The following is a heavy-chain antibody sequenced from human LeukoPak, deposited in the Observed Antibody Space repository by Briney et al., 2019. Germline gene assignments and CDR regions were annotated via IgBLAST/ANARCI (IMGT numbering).Heavy chain of an antibody. CDR3: ARDSPGYGGYSY. Sequence: GGSLRLSCTASGFTFSRYWLAWVRHAPGKGLEWVANIKEDGSAKYYVDSMKGRFTISRDNAKNSLYLQINSLRAENTAVYYCARDSPGYGGYSYWGQGTLVTLSS. J-gene: IGHJ4*02. CDR1: GFTFSRYW. V-gene: IGHV3-7*04. D-gene: IGHD5-12*01. CDR2: IKEDGSAK.